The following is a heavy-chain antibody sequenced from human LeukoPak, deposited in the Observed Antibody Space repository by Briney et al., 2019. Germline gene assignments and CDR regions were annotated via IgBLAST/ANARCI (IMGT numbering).Heavy chain of an antibody. CDR3: ARGAPVVVPSDYGPGYFRL. D-gene: IGHD2-15*01. V-gene: IGHV1-46*01. Sequence: ASVKVSCKASGYTFSTYDMHWLRQAPGPGLQGMGIINPSGAGTSYAQKLQGRVTITRATSSSTVYMELSCLRSEDTAVYYCARGAPVVVPSDYGPGYFRLWGQGTLVTVSS. CDR1: GYTFSTYD. CDR2: INPSGAGT. J-gene: IGHJ1*01.